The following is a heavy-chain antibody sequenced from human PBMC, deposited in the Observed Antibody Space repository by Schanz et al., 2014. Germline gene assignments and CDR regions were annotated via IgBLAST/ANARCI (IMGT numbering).Heavy chain of an antibody. D-gene: IGHD6-19*01. J-gene: IGHJ4*02. CDR1: GYTFSFTSYN. CDR2: ISAYNGNT. Sequence: QVQVEQSGPEVKKPGASVTVSCQASGYTFSFTSYNVHWVRQAPGQGLEWMGWISAYNGNTNYAQKLQGRVTMTTDTSTSTAYMELRSLRSDDTAVYYCARGGYSSGWYDRDIAHFDYWGQGTLVTVSS. V-gene: IGHV1-18*04. CDR3: ARGGYSSGWYDRDIAHFDY.